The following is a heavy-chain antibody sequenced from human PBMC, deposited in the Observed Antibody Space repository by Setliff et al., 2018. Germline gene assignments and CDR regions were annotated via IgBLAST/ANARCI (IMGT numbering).Heavy chain of an antibody. J-gene: IGHJ4*02. V-gene: IGHV1-58*02. CDR2: IVVGSGNT. D-gene: IGHD3-22*01. CDR3: AADPYYYDSSGYYPSFDY. CDR1: GFTFTSSA. Sequence: GASVKVSCKASGFTFTSSAMQWVRQARGQRLEWIGWIVVGSGNTNYAQKFQERVTITRDMSTSTAYMELSSLRSEDTAVYYCAADPYYYDSSGYYPSFDYWGQGTLVTVS.